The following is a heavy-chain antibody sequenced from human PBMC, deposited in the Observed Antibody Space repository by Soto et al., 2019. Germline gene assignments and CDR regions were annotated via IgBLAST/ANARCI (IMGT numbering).Heavy chain of an antibody. CDR1: GGSISSYY. Sequence: SETLSLTCTVSGGSISSYYWSWIRQPPGKGLEWIGYIYYSGSTNYNPSHKSRVTISVDTSKNQFSLKLSSVTAADTAVYYCARGYCSGGSCYHFDYWGQGTLVTVSS. V-gene: IGHV4-59*01. CDR3: ARGYCSGGSCYHFDY. CDR2: IYYSGST. D-gene: IGHD2-15*01. J-gene: IGHJ4*02.